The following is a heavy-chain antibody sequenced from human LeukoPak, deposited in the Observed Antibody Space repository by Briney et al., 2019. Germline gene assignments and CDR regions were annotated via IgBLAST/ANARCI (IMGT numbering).Heavy chain of an antibody. V-gene: IGHV4-34*01. CDR1: GGSFSGYY. Sequence: SETLSLTCAVYGGSFSGYYLSWVRQPPGKGLEWVGEINHSGSTKYNPSPKSRVTLSVDTAKNQFFLKLSSLTATDTAVYYCARGTTAAPYYYYYIDVWGKGTPVTVSS. CDR3: ARGTTAAPYYYYYIDV. CDR2: INHSGST. J-gene: IGHJ6*03. D-gene: IGHD1-1*01.